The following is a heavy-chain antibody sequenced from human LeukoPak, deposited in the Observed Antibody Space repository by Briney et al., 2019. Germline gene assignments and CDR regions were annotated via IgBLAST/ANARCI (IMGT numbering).Heavy chain of an antibody. Sequence: PSQTLSLTCTVSGGSISSGSYYWSWIRQPAGKGLEWIGRIYTSGSTNYNPSLKSRVTISVDTSKNQFSLKLSSVTAADTAVYYCARGIAAADYYYYYYYMDVWGKGTTVTVSS. CDR2: IYTSGST. CDR3: ARGIAAADYYYYYYYMDV. CDR1: GGSISSGSYY. V-gene: IGHV4-61*02. D-gene: IGHD6-13*01. J-gene: IGHJ6*03.